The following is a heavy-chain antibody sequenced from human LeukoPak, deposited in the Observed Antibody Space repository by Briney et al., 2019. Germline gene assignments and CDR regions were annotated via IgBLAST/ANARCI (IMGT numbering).Heavy chain of an antibody. D-gene: IGHD3-10*01. Sequence: SETLSLTCTVSSGYISSTSYYWGWIRHPPGMALEWIGSMYYSGSTYYNPSLKTRVPISVDAYKSQFSLDLRSVTAADPAVFFCAREMRSPRGGFDYWNQGTLVTVSS. CDR1: SGYISSTSYY. J-gene: IGHJ4*02. V-gene: IGHV4-39*07. CDR2: MYYSGST. CDR3: AREMRSPRGGFDY.